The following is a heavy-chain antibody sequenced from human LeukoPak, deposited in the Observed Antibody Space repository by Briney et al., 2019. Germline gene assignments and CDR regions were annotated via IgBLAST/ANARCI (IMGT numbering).Heavy chain of an antibody. CDR3: ARGEGDIVVVPADY. Sequence: GGSLRLSCAASGFTFSSYAMHWVRQAPGKGLEWVAVISYDGSNKYYADSVKGRFTISRDSSKNTLYLQMNSLRAEDTAVYYCARGEGDIVVVPADYWGQGTLVTVSS. D-gene: IGHD2-2*01. J-gene: IGHJ4*02. CDR2: ISYDGSNK. CDR1: GFTFSSYA. V-gene: IGHV3-30-3*01.